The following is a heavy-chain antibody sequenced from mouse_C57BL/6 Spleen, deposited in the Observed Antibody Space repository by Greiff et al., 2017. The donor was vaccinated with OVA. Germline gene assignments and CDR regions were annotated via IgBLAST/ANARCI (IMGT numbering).Heavy chain of an antibody. V-gene: IGHV5-4*03. CDR2: ISDGGSYT. J-gene: IGHJ2*01. D-gene: IGHD3-2*02. Sequence: DVKLVESGGGLVKPGGSLKLSCAASGFTFSSYAMSWVRQTPEKRLEWVATISDGGSYTYYPDNVKGRFTISRDNAKNNLYLQMSHLKSEDTAMYYCARGSSGLYYFDYWGQGTTLTVSS. CDR3: ARGSSGLYYFDY. CDR1: GFTFSSYA.